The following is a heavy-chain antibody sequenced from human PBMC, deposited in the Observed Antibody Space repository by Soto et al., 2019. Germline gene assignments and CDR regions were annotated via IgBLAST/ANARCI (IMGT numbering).Heavy chain of an antibody. J-gene: IGHJ5*02. D-gene: IGHD2-15*01. Sequence: ASVKVSCKASGYTFTSYGISWVRQAPGQGLEWMGWISAYNGNTNYAQKLQGRVTMTTDTSTSTAYMELRSLRSDDTAVYYCARDPVVVVAAPQLDNWIHPPGQATLVSVSS. V-gene: IGHV1-18*01. CDR2: ISAYNGNT. CDR3: ARDPVVVVAAPQLDNWIHP. CDR1: GYTFTSYG.